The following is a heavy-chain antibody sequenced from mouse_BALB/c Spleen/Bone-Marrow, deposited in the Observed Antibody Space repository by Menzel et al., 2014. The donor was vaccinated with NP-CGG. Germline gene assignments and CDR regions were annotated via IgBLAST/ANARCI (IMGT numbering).Heavy chain of an antibody. Sequence: EVQLVESGPELVKPGASVKISCKASGFSFTGSFMNWVMQSHGKSLEWIGRIDPYNGDTFYNQKFKGKATLTVDKSSSTAHMEPRSLASEDSAVYYGARSGYYGSSYLDYWGQGTTLTVSA. CDR2: IDPYNGDT. D-gene: IGHD1-1*01. J-gene: IGHJ2*01. CDR3: ARSGYYGSSYLDY. V-gene: IGHV1-20*02. CDR1: GFSFTGSF.